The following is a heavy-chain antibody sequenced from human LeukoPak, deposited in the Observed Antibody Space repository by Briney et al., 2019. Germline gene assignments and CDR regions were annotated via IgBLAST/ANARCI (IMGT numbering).Heavy chain of an antibody. D-gene: IGHD5-24*01. CDR2: FYYSGST. J-gene: IGHJ4*02. CDR3: ARVIQGTTIDS. V-gene: IGHV4-59*01. CDR1: GGSITTYY. Sequence: SETLSLTCTVSGGSITTYYWGRIRQPPGKGLEWIGYFYYSGSTTHNPSLESRVTVSEDTSKNQFSLKVSSVTAADTAVYYCARVIQGTTIDSWGQGTLVTVSS.